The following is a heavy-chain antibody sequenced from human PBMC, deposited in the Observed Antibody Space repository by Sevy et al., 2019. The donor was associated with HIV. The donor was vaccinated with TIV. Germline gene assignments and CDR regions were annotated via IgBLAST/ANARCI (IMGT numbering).Heavy chain of an antibody. J-gene: IGHJ6*02. D-gene: IGHD2-8*01. CDR1: GFTFSSYE. V-gene: IGHV3-48*03. CDR2: ISSSGSTI. Sequence: GGSLRLSCAASGFTFSSYEMNWVRQAPGKGLEWVSYISSSGSTIYNADSVKGRFTISRDNAKNSLYLQMNSLRAENTAVYYCARVEGGGYCTKGVCPRGVYGMDVWGQGTTVTVSS. CDR3: ARVEGGGYCTKGVCPRGVYGMDV.